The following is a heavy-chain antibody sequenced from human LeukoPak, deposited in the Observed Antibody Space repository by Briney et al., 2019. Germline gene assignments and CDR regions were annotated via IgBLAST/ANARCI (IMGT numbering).Heavy chain of an antibody. CDR2: INSDGSTT. V-gene: IGHV3-74*01. CDR1: GFTFSAYW. CDR3: ARSPHDY. J-gene: IGHJ4*02. Sequence: GGSLRLSCEASGFTFSAYWMHWVSQAPGKGLVWVSRINSDGSTTSYADSVKGRFTISRDNAKNTLYLQMNSLRAGDTAVYFCARSPHDYWGQGTLVTVSS.